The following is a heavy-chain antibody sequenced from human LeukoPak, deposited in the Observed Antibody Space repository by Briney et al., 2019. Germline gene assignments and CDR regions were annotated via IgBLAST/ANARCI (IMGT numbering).Heavy chain of an antibody. J-gene: IGHJ6*02. CDR2: VSHDGSNK. Sequence: PGRSLRLSCTASGFTFSRYGIYWVRQAPGKGLEWVGVVSHDGSNKDYADSMKGRFTISRDNSMNTVYVQMNSLRAEDTAVYYCAKGLLGGYFYGMDVWGQGTTVTVYS. D-gene: IGHD3-10*01. V-gene: IGHV3-30*18. CDR1: GFTFSRYG. CDR3: AKGLLGGYFYGMDV.